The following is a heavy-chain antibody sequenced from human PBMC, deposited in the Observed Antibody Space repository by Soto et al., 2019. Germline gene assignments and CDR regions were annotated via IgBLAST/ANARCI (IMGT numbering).Heavy chain of an antibody. D-gene: IGHD2-15*01. CDR3: ARGSGGSSFDY. Sequence: GGSLRLSCAASGFIFSNYGMHWVRQAPGKGLEWVALIWYDGSKKYYADSVKGRFTISRDKSKNTLYLQMNSLRVEDTAVYYCARGSGGSSFDYWGQGTPVTVSS. CDR1: GFIFSNYG. V-gene: IGHV3-33*01. J-gene: IGHJ4*02. CDR2: IWYDGSKK.